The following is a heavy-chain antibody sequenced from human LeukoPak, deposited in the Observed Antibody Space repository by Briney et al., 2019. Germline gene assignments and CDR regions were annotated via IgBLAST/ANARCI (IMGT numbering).Heavy chain of an antibody. CDR2: ISSSSSYI. D-gene: IGHD6-19*01. V-gene: IGHV3-21*01. CDR1: GFTFSSYS. Sequence: PGGSPRLSCAASGFTFSSYSMNWVRQAPGKGLEWVSSISSSSSYIYYADSVKGRFTISRDNAKNSLYLQMNSLRAEDTAVYYCASSYSSGWYTPSYYGMDVWGQGTTVTVSS. CDR3: ASSYSSGWYTPSYYGMDV. J-gene: IGHJ6*02.